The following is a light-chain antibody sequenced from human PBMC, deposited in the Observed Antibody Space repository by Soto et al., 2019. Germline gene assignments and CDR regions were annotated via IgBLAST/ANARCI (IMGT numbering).Light chain of an antibody. CDR1: QSVSSSY. J-gene: IGKJ2*01. CDR3: QQYGSSPPMYT. CDR2: GAS. V-gene: IGKV3-20*01. Sequence: EIVLTQSPGTLSLSPGERATLSCRASQSVSSSYLAWYQQKPGQAPRLLIYGASSRATGIPDRFSGSGSGTDFTLTISRLEPEDFAVYYCQQYGSSPPMYTFGQGTPLAIQ.